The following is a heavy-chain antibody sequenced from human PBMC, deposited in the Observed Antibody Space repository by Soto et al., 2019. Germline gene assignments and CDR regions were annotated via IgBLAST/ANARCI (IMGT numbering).Heavy chain of an antibody. V-gene: IGHV4-39*01. CDR2: IFYSGST. Sequence: SETLSLTCNVSGGSISTSRSYRAWIRQPSGKGLEWLANIFYSGSTYYNPSLASRVTVSVDTSKNEFSLKLRSVTAADTAVYYCAGQPTTGDTDLWFDPWGQGTLVTVSS. D-gene: IGHD2-21*01. CDR3: AGQPTTGDTDLWFDP. CDR1: GGSISTSRSY. J-gene: IGHJ5*02.